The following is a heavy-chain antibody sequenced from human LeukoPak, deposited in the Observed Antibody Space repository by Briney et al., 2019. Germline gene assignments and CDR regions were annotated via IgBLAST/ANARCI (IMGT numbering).Heavy chain of an antibody. J-gene: IGHJ4*02. CDR2: INPSGGST. Sequence: ASVKVSCKASGYTFTSYYMHWVRQAPGQGLEWMGIINPSGGSTSYAQKFQGRVTITADESTSTAYMELSSLRSEDTAVYYCAREGSSNYDYWGQGTLVTVSS. CDR3: AREGSSNYDY. CDR1: GYTFTSYY. V-gene: IGHV1-46*01. D-gene: IGHD4-11*01.